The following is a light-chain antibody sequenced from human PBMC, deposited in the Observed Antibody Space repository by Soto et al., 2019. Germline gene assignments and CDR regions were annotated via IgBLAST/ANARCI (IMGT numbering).Light chain of an antibody. CDR1: QSVSSTY. J-gene: IGKJ5*01. CDR3: QQYGSPPIT. Sequence: EIVLTQSPGTLSLSPGERATLSCRASQSVSSTYLAWYQQKSGQAPRLLMYGASSRATGIPDRFSGSGSGTDFTLTISRLEPEDFAVYYCQQYGSPPITFGQGTRLEIK. CDR2: GAS. V-gene: IGKV3-20*01.